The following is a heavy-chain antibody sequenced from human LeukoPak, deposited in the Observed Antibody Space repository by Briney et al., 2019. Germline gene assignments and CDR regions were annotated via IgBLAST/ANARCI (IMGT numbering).Heavy chain of an antibody. V-gene: IGHV1-18*01. D-gene: IGHD3-22*01. CDR3: ARASGELSGVYYYDSSGYFDY. J-gene: IGHJ4*02. CDR2: ISAYNGNT. CDR1: GYTFTSYG. Sequence: ASVKVSCKASGYTFTSYGISWVRQAPGQGLEWMGWISAYNGNTNYAQKLQGRVTMTTDTSTSTAYMELRSLRSDDTAVYYCARASGELSGVYYYDSSGYFDYWGQGTLVTVSS.